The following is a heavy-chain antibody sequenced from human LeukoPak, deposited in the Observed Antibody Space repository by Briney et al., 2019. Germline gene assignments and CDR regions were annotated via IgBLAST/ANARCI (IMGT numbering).Heavy chain of an antibody. J-gene: IGHJ5*02. CDR1: GYSFSDYG. CDR3: ARDQKVGTTTTYTPFDP. D-gene: IGHD1-26*01. V-gene: IGHV1-18*01. Sequence: ASVKVSCKASGYSFSDYGIGWVRQAPGQGLERMGWINTYKGNTNYAQKFQGRVSMTTDRSTSTAYLELRSLRSDDTAVYYCARDQKVGTTTTYTPFDPWGQGTLVTVSS. CDR2: INTYKGNT.